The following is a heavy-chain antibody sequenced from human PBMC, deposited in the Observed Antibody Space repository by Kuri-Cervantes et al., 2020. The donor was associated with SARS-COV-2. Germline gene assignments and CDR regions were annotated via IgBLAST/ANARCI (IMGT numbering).Heavy chain of an antibody. CDR2: IYHSGST. Sequence: SETLSLTCAVSGYSISSGYYWGWIRQPPGKGLEWTGSIYHSGSTYYNPSLKSRVTISVDTSKNQFSLKLSSVTAADTAVYYCAHIVPKTMEFDYWGQGTLVTVSS. CDR3: AHIVPKTMEFDY. CDR1: GYSISSGYY. J-gene: IGHJ4*02. V-gene: IGHV4-38-2*01. D-gene: IGHD3-10*01.